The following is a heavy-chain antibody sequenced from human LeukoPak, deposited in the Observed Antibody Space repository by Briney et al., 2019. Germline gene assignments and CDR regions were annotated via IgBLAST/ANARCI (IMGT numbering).Heavy chain of an antibody. D-gene: IGHD3-3*01. CDR2: IYTSGST. Sequence: PSETLSLTCTVSGGSISSYYWSWIRQPAGKGLEWIGRIYTSGSTNYNPSLKSRVTMSVDTSKNQFSLKLSSVTAADTDVYYCARASDYDFWSGYVFDYWGQGTLVTVSS. CDR1: GGSISSYY. V-gene: IGHV4-4*07. CDR3: ARASDYDFWSGYVFDY. J-gene: IGHJ4*02.